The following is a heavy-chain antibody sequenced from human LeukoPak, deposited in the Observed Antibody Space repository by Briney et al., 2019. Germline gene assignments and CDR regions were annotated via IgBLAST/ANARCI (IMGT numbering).Heavy chain of an antibody. D-gene: IGHD3-10*01. V-gene: IGHV7-4-1*02. CDR2: INTNTGNP. J-gene: IGHJ5*02. CDR3: ARERGSDGSGSYYKSVIWFDP. CDR1: GYTFTSYA. Sequence: ASVKVSCKASGYTFTSYAMNWVRQAPGQGLEWMGWINTNTGNPTYAQGFTGRFVFSLDTSVSTAYLQISSLKAEDTAVYYCARERGSDGSGSYYKSVIWFDPWGQGTLVTVSS.